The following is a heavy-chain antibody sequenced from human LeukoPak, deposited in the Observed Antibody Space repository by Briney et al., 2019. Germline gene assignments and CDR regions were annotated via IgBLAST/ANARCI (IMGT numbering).Heavy chain of an antibody. CDR3: AAWEQLGWFDP. Sequence: GGSLRLSCAASGLTFSSYWMSWVRQAPGKGREWVANIKQDGSEKYYVDSVKGRFTISRDNAKNSLYLQMNSLRAEDTAVYYCAAWEQLGWFDPWGQGTLVTVSS. V-gene: IGHV3-7*01. CDR2: IKQDGSEK. J-gene: IGHJ5*02. D-gene: IGHD1-26*01. CDR1: GLTFSSYW.